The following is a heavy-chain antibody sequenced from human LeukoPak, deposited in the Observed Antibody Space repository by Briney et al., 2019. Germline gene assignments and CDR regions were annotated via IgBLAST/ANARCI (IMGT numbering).Heavy chain of an antibody. Sequence: ASVKVSCKASGYTFTSYAMHWVRQAPGQRLEWMGWINAGNGNTKYSQEFQGRVTITRDTSASTAYMELSSLRSEDMAVYYCARDPLGGYSGYDPDMELWTTVVTASYYFDYWGQGTLVTVSS. V-gene: IGHV1-3*03. D-gene: IGHD5-12*01. J-gene: IGHJ4*02. CDR3: ARDPLGGYSGYDPDMELWTTVVTASYYFDY. CDR2: INAGNGNT. CDR1: GYTFTSYA.